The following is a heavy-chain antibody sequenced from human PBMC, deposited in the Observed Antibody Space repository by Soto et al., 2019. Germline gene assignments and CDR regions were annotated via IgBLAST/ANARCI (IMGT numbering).Heavy chain of an antibody. Sequence: GGSLRLSCAASGFTFSFYSMNWVRQAPGKGLEWVSYISSTSSTIYYADSAKGRFTISRDNAKTSLYLQMNSLRAEDTAVYYCARDYSSYGPFDYWGQGTLVTVSS. CDR2: ISSTSSTI. CDR1: GFTFSFYS. V-gene: IGHV3-48*01. CDR3: ARDYSSYGPFDY. D-gene: IGHD5-18*01. J-gene: IGHJ4*02.